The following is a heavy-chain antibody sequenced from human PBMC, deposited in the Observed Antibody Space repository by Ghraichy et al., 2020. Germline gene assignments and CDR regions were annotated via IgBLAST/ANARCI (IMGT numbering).Heavy chain of an antibody. D-gene: IGHD3-3*01. Sequence: SVKVSCKASGGTFSSYAISWVRQAPGQGLEWMGGIIPIFGTANYAQKFQGRVTITADESTSTAYMELSSLRSEDTAVYYCASSFLATSGMDVWGQGTTVTVSS. CDR2: IIPIFGTA. J-gene: IGHJ6*02. CDR1: GGTFSSYA. CDR3: ASSFLATSGMDV. V-gene: IGHV1-69*13.